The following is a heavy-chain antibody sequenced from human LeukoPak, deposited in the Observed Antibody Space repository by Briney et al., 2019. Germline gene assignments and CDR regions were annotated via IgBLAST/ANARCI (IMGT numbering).Heavy chain of an antibody. CDR1: EYNFTRYH. V-gene: IGHV1-2*02. Sequence: YEKDYYKAPEYNFTRYHMHWVRQAPGHGLEWVGWINPNSGATNYAQKFQGRVTMTRDTSISTAYMELSRLRSDDTAVYYCAREVVASGFDYWGQGTLVTVSS. D-gene: IGHD2-15*01. CDR2: INPNSGAT. CDR3: AREVVASGFDY. J-gene: IGHJ4*02.